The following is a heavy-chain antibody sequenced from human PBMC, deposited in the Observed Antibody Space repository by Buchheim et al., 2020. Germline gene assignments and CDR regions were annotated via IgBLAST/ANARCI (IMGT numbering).Heavy chain of an antibody. CDR1: GFTFSDAW. CDR3: AREVGVTASSYRGMDV. D-gene: IGHD1-26*01. J-gene: IGHJ6*02. Sequence: EVQLVESGGGLVKPGGSLRLSCAASGFTFSDAWMSWVRQAPGMGLEWVGRIKRKTEDRIIDFAAPVKGRFTISRDDSKNTLFLQMDSLEIEDTAVYYCAREVGVTASSYRGMDVWGRGTT. V-gene: IGHV3-15*01. CDR2: IKRKTEDRII.